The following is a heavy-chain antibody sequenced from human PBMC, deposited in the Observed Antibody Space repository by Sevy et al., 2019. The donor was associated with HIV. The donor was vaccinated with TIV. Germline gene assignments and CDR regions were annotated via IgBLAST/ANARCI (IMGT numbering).Heavy chain of an antibody. D-gene: IGHD6-13*01. CDR1: GFTFSSYA. CDR3: AKGPWYSSSWYPHPPVDY. Sequence: GGSLRLSCAASGFTFSSYAMSWVRQAPGKGLEWVSAISGSGGSTYYADSVKGRFTISRDNSKNTLYLQMNSLRAEDTAVYYCAKGPWYSSSWYPHPPVDYWGQGTLVTVSS. CDR2: ISGSGGST. V-gene: IGHV3-23*01. J-gene: IGHJ4*02.